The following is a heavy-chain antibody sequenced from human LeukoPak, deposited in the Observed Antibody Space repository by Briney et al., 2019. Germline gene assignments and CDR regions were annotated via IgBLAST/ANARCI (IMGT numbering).Heavy chain of an antibody. Sequence: GGSPRLSCAASGFTVSSNYMSWVRQAPGKGLEWVSVIYSGGSTYYADSVKGRFTISRDNSKNTLYLQMNSLRAEDTAVYYCARDYDSSGYSHDAFDIWGQGTMVTVSS. D-gene: IGHD3-22*01. CDR1: GFTVSSNY. V-gene: IGHV3-53*01. CDR2: IYSGGST. J-gene: IGHJ3*02. CDR3: ARDYDSSGYSHDAFDI.